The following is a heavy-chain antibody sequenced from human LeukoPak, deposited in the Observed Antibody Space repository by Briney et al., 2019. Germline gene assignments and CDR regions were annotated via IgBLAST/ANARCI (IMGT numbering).Heavy chain of an antibody. Sequence: PSETLSLTCTVSGGSISSSSYYWSWIRQPAGKGLEWIGRIYTSGSTNYNPSLKSRVTISVDTSKNQFSLKLSSVTAADTAVYYCARTYGSGSLHFDYWGQGTLVTVSP. CDR3: ARTYGSGSLHFDY. J-gene: IGHJ4*02. CDR2: IYTSGST. CDR1: GGSISSSSYY. V-gene: IGHV4-61*02. D-gene: IGHD3-10*01.